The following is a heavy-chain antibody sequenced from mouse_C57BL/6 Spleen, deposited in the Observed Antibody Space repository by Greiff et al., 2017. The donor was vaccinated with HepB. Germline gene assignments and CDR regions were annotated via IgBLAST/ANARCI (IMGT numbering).Heavy chain of an antibody. CDR2: IDPSDSYT. Sequence: QVQLQQSGAELVMPGASVKLSCKASGYTFTSYWMHWVKQRPGQGLEWIGEIDPSDSYTNYNQKFKGKSTLTVDKSSSTAYMQLSSLTSEDSAVYYCARSNGVVASFDYWGQGTTLTVSS. CDR3: ARSNGVVASFDY. V-gene: IGHV1-69*01. D-gene: IGHD1-1*01. J-gene: IGHJ2*01. CDR1: GYTFTSYW.